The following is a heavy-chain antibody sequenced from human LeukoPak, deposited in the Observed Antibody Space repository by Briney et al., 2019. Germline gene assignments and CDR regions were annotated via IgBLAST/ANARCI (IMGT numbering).Heavy chain of an antibody. CDR3: ASLCGGDCYSPPGFDY. V-gene: IGHV4-39*07. D-gene: IGHD2-21*02. CDR2: IYYSGST. CDR1: GGPISSSSYY. Sequence: PSETLSLTCTVSGGPISSSSYYWGWIRQPPGKGLEWIGSIYYSGSTYYNPSLKSRVTISVDTSKNQFSLKLSSVTAADTAVYYCASLCGGDCYSPPGFDYWGQGTLVTVSS. J-gene: IGHJ4*02.